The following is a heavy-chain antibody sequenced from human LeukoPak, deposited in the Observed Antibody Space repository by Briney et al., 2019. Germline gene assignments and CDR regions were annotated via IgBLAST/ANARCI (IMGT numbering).Heavy chain of an antibody. D-gene: IGHD6-13*01. CDR1: GVSVSSSSYY. Sequence: PSETLSLTCTVSGVSVSSSSYYWGWIRQPPGKGLEWIGSIYYSGSTYYNPSLKSRVTISVDTSKNQLSLRLSSVTAADTAVYYCARSNWVGSSWVYGQYYFDYWGQGTLVTVSS. CDR2: IYYSGST. V-gene: IGHV4-39*01. J-gene: IGHJ4*02. CDR3: ARSNWVGSSWVYGQYYFDY.